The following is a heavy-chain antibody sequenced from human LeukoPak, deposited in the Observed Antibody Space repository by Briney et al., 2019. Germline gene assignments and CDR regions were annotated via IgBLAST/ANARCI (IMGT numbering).Heavy chain of an antibody. J-gene: IGHJ6*04. V-gene: IGHV3-48*03. CDR2: IRSSGSTI. D-gene: IGHD3-10*02. CDR1: GFTFSSYE. Sequence: GGSLRLSCAASGFTFSSYEMNWVRQAPGKGLEWVSYIRSSGSTIYYADSVKGRFTISRDNAKNSLYLQMNSLRAEDTAVYYCAELGITMIGGVWGKGTTVTVSS. CDR3: AELGITMIGGV.